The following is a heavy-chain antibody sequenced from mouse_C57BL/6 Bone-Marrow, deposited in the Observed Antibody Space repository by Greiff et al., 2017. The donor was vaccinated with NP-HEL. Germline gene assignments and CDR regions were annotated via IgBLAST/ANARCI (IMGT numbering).Heavy chain of an antibody. V-gene: IGHV2-2*01. CDR1: GFSLTSYG. CDR3: ARKGGSKKSPWYFDV. Sequence: QVHVKQSGPGLVQPSQSLSITCTVSGFSLTSYGVHWVRQSPGKGLEWLGVIWSGGSTDYNAAFISRLSISKDNSKSQVFFKMNSLQADDTAIYYCARKGGSKKSPWYFDVWGTGTTVTVSS. CDR2: IWSGGST. J-gene: IGHJ1*03.